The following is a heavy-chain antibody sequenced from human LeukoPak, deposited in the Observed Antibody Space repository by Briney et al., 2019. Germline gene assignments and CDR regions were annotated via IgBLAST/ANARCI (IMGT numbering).Heavy chain of an antibody. V-gene: IGHV3-23*01. CDR2: ISGSGDTT. Sequence: GGSLRLSCAASGFAFSSCPLSWVRQAPGKGLEWVAAISGSGDTTLYADSVKGRFTISRDNSKNTLYLQMSSLRAEDTAVYYCAKKPRGTSYFDYWGQGTLVTASS. D-gene: IGHD1-26*01. CDR3: AKKPRGTSYFDY. CDR1: GFAFSSCP. J-gene: IGHJ4*02.